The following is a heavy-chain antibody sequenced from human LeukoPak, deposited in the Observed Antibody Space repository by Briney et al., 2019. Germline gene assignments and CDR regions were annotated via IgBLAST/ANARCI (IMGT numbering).Heavy chain of an antibody. CDR1: GFTVSGNY. Sequence: GGSLRLSCAASGFTVSGNYMSWVRQAPGKGLEWVSVIYSGGRTYYADSVKGRFTISRDNSKNTLYLQMNSLRAEDTAVYYCARSSGSYLYFDNWGQGTLVTVSS. CDR2: IYSGGRT. V-gene: IGHV3-53*01. CDR3: ARSSGSYLYFDN. J-gene: IGHJ4*02. D-gene: IGHD1-26*01.